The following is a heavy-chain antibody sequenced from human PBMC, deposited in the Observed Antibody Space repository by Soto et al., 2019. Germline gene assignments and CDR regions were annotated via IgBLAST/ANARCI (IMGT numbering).Heavy chain of an antibody. Sequence: GGSLRLSCAASGFRFSSDSMGWVRQAPGKGLEWVSSISSSGSFMNYADSVKGRFTISRDNAKNSLYLQMSGLKDEDTAVYYCAKDPYDYVWGSYRHARPFDYWGQGTLVTVSS. V-gene: IGHV3-21*06. D-gene: IGHD3-16*02. CDR3: AKDPYDYVWGSYRHARPFDY. CDR2: ISSSGSFM. J-gene: IGHJ4*02. CDR1: GFRFSSDS.